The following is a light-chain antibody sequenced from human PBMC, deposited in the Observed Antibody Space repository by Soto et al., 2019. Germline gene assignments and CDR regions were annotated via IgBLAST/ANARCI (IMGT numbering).Light chain of an antibody. V-gene: IGKV3-15*01. CDR3: QQYSNWPRT. Sequence: EIVMTQSPATLSVSPGERATLSCRASQSVSSNLAWHQQKPGQAPRLLIYGASTRATAIPARFSGSGSGTEFTLTISSLQSEDFAVYYCQQYSNWPRTFGQGTKVDIK. J-gene: IGKJ1*01. CDR2: GAS. CDR1: QSVSSN.